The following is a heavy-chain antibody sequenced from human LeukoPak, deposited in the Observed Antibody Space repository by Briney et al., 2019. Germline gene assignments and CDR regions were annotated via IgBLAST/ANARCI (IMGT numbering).Heavy chain of an antibody. D-gene: IGHD3-10*01. V-gene: IGHV4-59*11. CDR1: GGSISSHY. Sequence: SETLSLTCTVSGGSISSHYWSWIRQPPGKGLEWIGYIYYSGSTNYNPSLKSRVTISVDTSKNQFSLKLSSVTAADTAVYYCARRYGSGFDYWGQGTQVTVSS. CDR3: ARRYGSGFDY. J-gene: IGHJ4*02. CDR2: IYYSGST.